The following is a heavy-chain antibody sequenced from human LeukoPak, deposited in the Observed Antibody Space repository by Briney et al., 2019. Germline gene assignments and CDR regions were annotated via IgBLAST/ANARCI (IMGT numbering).Heavy chain of an antibody. CDR1: GGSIIGHY. CDR2: IYHSGST. CDR3: ARHISGSVAFDI. D-gene: IGHD1-20*01. J-gene: IGHJ3*02. V-gene: IGHV4-59*08. Sequence: SETLSLTCSVSGGSIIGHYWSWIRQPPGKGLEWLGYIYHSGSTKYNPSLESRVTISVDTSKNQFSLKVSSVTAADTAMYHCARHISGSVAFDIWGQGTTVTVSS.